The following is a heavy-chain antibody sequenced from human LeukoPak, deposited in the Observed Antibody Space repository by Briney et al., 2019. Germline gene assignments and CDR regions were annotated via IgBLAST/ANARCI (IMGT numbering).Heavy chain of an antibody. J-gene: IGHJ4*02. Sequence: GGSLRLSCAASGFTFSSYAMSWVRQAPGKGLEWVSTISSSGGSTYYADSVKGRFTISRDNSKNTLYLQMNSLRAEDTAVYCCAKREPSGKYFDYWGQGTLVTVSS. CDR3: AKREPSGKYFDY. D-gene: IGHD1-26*01. CDR2: ISSSGGST. V-gene: IGHV3-23*01. CDR1: GFTFSSYA.